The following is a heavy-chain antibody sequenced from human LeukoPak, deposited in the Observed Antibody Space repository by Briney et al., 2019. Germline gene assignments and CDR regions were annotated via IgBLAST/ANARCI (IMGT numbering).Heavy chain of an antibody. Sequence: ASVKVSCKTSGYSFTDYAITWVRQVRGQGLQWVGWISASNGNTDYAQSFRGRATMTTDTSTSTAYMELRSLRSDDTAVYYCARDDGRIEADRSLPDYWGQGTLVTVSS. CDR3: ARDDGRIEADRSLPDY. D-gene: IGHD6-13*01. CDR2: ISASNGNT. CDR1: GYSFTDYA. J-gene: IGHJ4*02. V-gene: IGHV1-18*01.